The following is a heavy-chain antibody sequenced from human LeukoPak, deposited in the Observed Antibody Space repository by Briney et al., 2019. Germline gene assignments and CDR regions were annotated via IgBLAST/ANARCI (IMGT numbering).Heavy chain of an antibody. CDR2: INPHNGDT. Sequence: ASVKVSCKASGYTFIGYYLHWVRQAPGQGLEWMGWINPHNGDTNYAQKFQGRVTMTRDTSISTAYMELSRLRSDDTAVYYCARASYYYDSSGYPGYYFDYWGQGTLVTVSS. CDR3: ARASYYYDSSGYPGYYFDY. J-gene: IGHJ4*02. CDR1: GYTFIGYY. D-gene: IGHD3-22*01. V-gene: IGHV1-2*02.